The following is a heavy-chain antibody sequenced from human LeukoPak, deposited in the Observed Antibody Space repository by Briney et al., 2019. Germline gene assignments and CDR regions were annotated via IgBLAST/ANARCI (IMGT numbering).Heavy chain of an antibody. CDR1: GFTFSTYW. V-gene: IGHV3-7*01. J-gene: IGHJ4*02. Sequence: SGGSLRLSCAASGFTFSTYWMSWVRQTPGKGLEWVANIEQDGSDKYYVGSVKGRFTISRDNAKNSLYLQMNSLRAEDTAVYYCARGRLGDYWGQGTLVTVSS. D-gene: IGHD4-11*01. CDR2: IEQDGSDK. CDR3: ARGRLGDY.